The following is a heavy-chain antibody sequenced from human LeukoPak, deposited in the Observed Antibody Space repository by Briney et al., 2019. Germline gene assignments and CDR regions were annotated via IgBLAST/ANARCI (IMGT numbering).Heavy chain of an antibody. D-gene: IGHD6-6*01. CDR1: GYTFTNYD. CDR2: MNPNSGNT. V-gene: IGHV1-8*01. J-gene: IGHJ4*02. Sequence: ASVKVSRKASGYTFTNYDINWVRQATGQGLEWMGWMNPNSGNTGYAQKFQGRVTMTRNTSISTAYMELSSLRSEDTAVYYCARGLEYSSSSGGYWGQGTLVTVSS. CDR3: ARGLEYSSSSGGY.